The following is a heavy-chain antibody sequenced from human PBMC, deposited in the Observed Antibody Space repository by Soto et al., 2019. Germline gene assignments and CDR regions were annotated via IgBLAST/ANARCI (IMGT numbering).Heavy chain of an antibody. V-gene: IGHV3-21*01. CDR2: ISSRSDYI. CDR1: GFAFSTYS. Sequence: GGSLRLSXAASGFAFSTYSMNWVRQAPGKGLEWVSTISSRSDYIYYADSLKGRFTISRDNAKNSLYLQMNSLRAEDTAVYYCVRDTRITFDYWGQGTLVTSPQ. J-gene: IGHJ4*02. CDR3: VRDTRITFDY.